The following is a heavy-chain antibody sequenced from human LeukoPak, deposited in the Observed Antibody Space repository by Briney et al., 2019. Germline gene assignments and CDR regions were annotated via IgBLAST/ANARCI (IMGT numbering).Heavy chain of an antibody. D-gene: IGHD1-1*01. CDR3: ARGPPRGKYYYMDV. Sequence: GGAQRLSCAASGFTFSSFDMHWVRQPTGQGLEWVSTIGTASDTYYPGSVEGRFTLSRDNAKNSLYLQMNSLTAGDTAVYYCARGPPRGKYYYMDVWGKGTTVTVSS. V-gene: IGHV3-13*01. J-gene: IGHJ6*03. CDR2: IGTASDT. CDR1: GFTFSSFD.